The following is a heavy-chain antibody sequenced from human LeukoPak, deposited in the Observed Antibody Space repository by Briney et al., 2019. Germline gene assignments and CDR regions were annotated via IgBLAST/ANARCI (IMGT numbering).Heavy chain of an antibody. CDR3: ARGSYYGSGINYSTYYYYYYMDV. D-gene: IGHD3-10*01. Sequence: EASVKVSCKASGGTFSSYAISWVRQAPGQGLEWMGGIIPIFGARNYAQKFRGRVTITADESTSTAYMELSSLRSEDTAVYHCARGSYYGSGINYSTYYYYYYMDVWGKGTTVTVSS. CDR1: GGTFSSYA. V-gene: IGHV1-69*13. CDR2: IIPIFGAR. J-gene: IGHJ6*03.